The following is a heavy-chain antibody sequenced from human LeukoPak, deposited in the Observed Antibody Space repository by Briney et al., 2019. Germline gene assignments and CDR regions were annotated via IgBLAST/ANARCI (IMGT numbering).Heavy chain of an antibody. Sequence: PGGSLRLSCAASGFTFSSYSMNWVRQAPGKGLEWVSYISSSSSTIYYADSVKGRFTISRDNAKNSLYLQMNSLRAEDTAVYYCARDRALRKDAFDIWGQGTMVTVSS. D-gene: IGHD3-16*01. J-gene: IGHJ3*02. CDR2: ISSSSSTI. CDR3: ARDRALRKDAFDI. V-gene: IGHV3-48*01. CDR1: GFTFSSYS.